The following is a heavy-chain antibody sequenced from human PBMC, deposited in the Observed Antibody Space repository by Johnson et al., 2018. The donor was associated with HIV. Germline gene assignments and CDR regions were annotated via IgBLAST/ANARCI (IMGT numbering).Heavy chain of an antibody. D-gene: IGHD3-22*01. CDR1: GFTFSSYA. V-gene: IGHV3-30-3*01. CDR3: ARIRVAVITEVGAFDI. J-gene: IGHJ3*02. Sequence: QVQLVESGGGVVQPGRSLRLSCAASGFTFSSYAMHWVRQAPGKGLEWVAVISYDGSNKYYADCVNGRFIISRDNSKNTRYLQMNSLRTEDTAVYYCARIRVAVITEVGAFDIWGQGTMVTVSS. CDR2: ISYDGSNK.